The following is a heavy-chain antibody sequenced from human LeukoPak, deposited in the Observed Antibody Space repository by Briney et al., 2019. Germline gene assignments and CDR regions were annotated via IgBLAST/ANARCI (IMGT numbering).Heavy chain of an antibody. Sequence: PGWSLRLSCAASGFTVSSNYMSWVRQAPGKGLEWVSIIYSGGSTYYADSVKGRFTISRDNSKNTLCLQMNSLRAEDTATYYCARVPYNYYYGMDVWGQGTTVTVSS. J-gene: IGHJ6*02. CDR1: GFTVSSNY. V-gene: IGHV3-53*01. CDR2: IYSGGST. CDR3: ARVPYNYYYGMDV.